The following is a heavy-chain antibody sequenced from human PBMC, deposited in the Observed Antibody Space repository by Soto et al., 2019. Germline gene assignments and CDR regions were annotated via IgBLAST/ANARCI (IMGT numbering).Heavy chain of an antibody. D-gene: IGHD6-25*01. J-gene: IGHJ5*02. CDR2: LSGSETM. CDR1: GFSVSDYA. V-gene: IGHV3-23*01. CDR3: TKSPRAATVFSWGLDP. Sequence: GGSLRLSCAASGFSVSDYAIAWVRQAPGKGLEWVSSLSGSETMRQADSVKGRFTISRDNSKNTVYLQMNNLRVEDTALYYCTKSPRAATVFSWGLDPWGQGTLVTVSS.